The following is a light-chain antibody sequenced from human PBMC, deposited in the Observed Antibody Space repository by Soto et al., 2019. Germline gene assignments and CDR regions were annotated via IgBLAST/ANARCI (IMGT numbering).Light chain of an antibody. Sequence: QSALTQPASVSGSPGQSITISCTGTTNDIGTYTYVSWYQQHPDKAPKLIIYEVTNRPSGVSNRFSGSKSGNTASLTISGLQAEDEADYYCSSYTSSSTRVFGGGTKLTVL. CDR2: EVT. CDR1: TNDIGTYTY. V-gene: IGLV2-14*03. J-gene: IGLJ2*01. CDR3: SSYTSSSTRV.